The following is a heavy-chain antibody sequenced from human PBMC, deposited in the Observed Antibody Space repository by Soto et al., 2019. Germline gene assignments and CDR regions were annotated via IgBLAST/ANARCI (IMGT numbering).Heavy chain of an antibody. Sequence: GESLKISCKGSGYRFTSYWIGWVRQMPGKGLEWMGIMYPGDYETRYSPSFQGQVTISADKSISTAYLQWSSLKASDTAMYYCATSHSGYPYDALDIWGQGTMVTVSS. J-gene: IGHJ3*02. V-gene: IGHV5-51*01. CDR2: MYPGDYET. CDR1: GYRFTSYW. D-gene: IGHD5-12*01. CDR3: ATSHSGYPYDALDI.